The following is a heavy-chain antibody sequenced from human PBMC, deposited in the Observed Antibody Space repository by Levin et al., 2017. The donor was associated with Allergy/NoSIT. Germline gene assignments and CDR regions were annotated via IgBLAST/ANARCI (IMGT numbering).Heavy chain of an antibody. J-gene: IGHJ5*02. D-gene: IGHD6-19*01. V-gene: IGHV3-7*04. Sequence: GGSLRLSCAASGFTFSDYWMGWVRQAPGKGLEWVANIKRDGSEKFYVDSVKGRSTISRENAKNTLYLQVNGLRAEDTAVYYCARSYYSNGWLLLDPWGQGTLVTVSS. CDR2: IKRDGSEK. CDR1: GFTFSDYW. CDR3: ARSYYSNGWLLLDP.